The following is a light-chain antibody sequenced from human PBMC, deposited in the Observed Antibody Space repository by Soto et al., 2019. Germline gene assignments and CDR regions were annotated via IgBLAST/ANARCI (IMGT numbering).Light chain of an antibody. V-gene: IGLV2-23*01. CDR2: EGT. J-gene: IGLJ1*01. CDR3: FSYAGSNYV. Sequence: QSALPHPASVSWSPGHSITISCTGTSSDVGSYNFVSWYQQYPGKVPKLMIYEGTKRPSGVSNRFSGSKSGNTASLTISGLQAEEEADYYCFSYAGSNYVFGTGTKVTVL. CDR1: SSDVGSYNF.